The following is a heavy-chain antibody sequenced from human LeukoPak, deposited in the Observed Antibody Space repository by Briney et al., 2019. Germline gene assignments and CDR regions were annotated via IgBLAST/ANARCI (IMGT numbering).Heavy chain of an antibody. CDR1: GGSVSSGSYY. Sequence: SETLSLTCTVSGGSVSSGSYYWSWIRQPPGKELEWIGYIYYSGSTNYNPSLKSRVTISVDTSKNQFSLKLSSVTAADTAVYYCASRGRGSGSYYGYWGQGTLVTVSS. CDR2: IYYSGST. J-gene: IGHJ4*02. V-gene: IGHV4-61*01. CDR3: ASRGRGSGSYYGY. D-gene: IGHD3-10*01.